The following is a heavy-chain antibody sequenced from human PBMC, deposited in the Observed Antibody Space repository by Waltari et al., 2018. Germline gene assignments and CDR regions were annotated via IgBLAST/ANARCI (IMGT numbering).Heavy chain of an antibody. CDR1: GFTFSSYA. CDR3: AKDKSIAARPDDLFDY. CDR2: ISGSGGST. D-gene: IGHD6-6*01. V-gene: IGHV3-23*01. J-gene: IGHJ4*02. Sequence: EVQLLESGGGLVQPGGSLRLSCAASGFTFSSYAMSWVRQAPGKGLEWVSAISGSGGSTYYADSVKGRFTISRDNSKNTLYLQMNSLRAEDTAVYYCAKDKSIAARPDDLFDYWGQGTLVTVSS.